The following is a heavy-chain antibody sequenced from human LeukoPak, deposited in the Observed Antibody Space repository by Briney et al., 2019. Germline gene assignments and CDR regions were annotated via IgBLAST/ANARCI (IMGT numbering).Heavy chain of an antibody. D-gene: IGHD3-10*01. J-gene: IGHJ4*02. CDR1: GLTFSSSW. V-gene: IGHV3-7*03. CDR2: INPDGNKK. Sequence: GGSLRLSCAVSGLTFSSSWMDWVRQAPGKGLEWVASINPDGNKKYSADSVKGRFTISRDNSKNTLYLQMNSLRAEDTAVYYCARDRDLGSYFDYWGQGTLVTVSS. CDR3: ARDRDLGSYFDY.